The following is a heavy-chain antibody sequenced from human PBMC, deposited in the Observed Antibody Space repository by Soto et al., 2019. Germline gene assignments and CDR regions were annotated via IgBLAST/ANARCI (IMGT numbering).Heavy chain of an antibody. CDR2: IYYSGST. CDR3: ARDTYKGWFDP. Sequence: SETLSLTCTVSGGSISSYYWSWIRQPPGKGLEWIGYIYYSGSTNYNPSLKSRVTISVDTSKNQSSLKLSSVTAADTAVYYCARDTYKGWFDPWGQGTLVTVSS. CDR1: GGSISSYY. J-gene: IGHJ5*02. D-gene: IGHD1-20*01. V-gene: IGHV4-59*01.